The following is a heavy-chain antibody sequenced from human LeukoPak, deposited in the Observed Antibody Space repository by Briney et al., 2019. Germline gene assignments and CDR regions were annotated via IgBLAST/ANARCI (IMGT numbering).Heavy chain of an antibody. J-gene: IGHJ5*02. CDR2: INPNSGDA. Sequence: ASVKVSCKASGYTLTAYYIYWARQAPGQGLEWMGRINPNSGDADYAQTFQGRVTMTRDTSISTAYMQLSSLRADDTAVYYFARGYCSGGTCYLVENWLDPWGQGTLVTVSS. CDR1: GYTLTAYY. CDR3: ARGYCSGGTCYLVENWLDP. V-gene: IGHV1-2*06. D-gene: IGHD2-15*01.